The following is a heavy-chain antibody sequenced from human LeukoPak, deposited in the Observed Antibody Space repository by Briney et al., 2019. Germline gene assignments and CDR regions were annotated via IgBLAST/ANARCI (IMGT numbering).Heavy chain of an antibody. CDR3: AKEYYDSSGYYPLNY. D-gene: IGHD3-22*01. V-gene: IGHV3-23*01. CDR1: GFTFSSYA. J-gene: IGHJ4*02. CDR2: ISGSGGST. Sequence: PGGSLSLSCAASGFTFSSYAMSWVRQAPGKGLEWVSAISGSGGSTYYADSVKGRFTISRDNSKNTLYLQMNSRRAEDTAVYYCAKEYYDSSGYYPLNYWGQGTLVTVSS.